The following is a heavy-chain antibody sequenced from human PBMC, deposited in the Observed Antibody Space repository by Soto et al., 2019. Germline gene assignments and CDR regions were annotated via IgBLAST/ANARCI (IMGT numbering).Heavy chain of an antibody. D-gene: IGHD4-17*01. J-gene: IGHJ6*02. CDR1: GFTFSSYG. Sequence: QVQLVESGGGVVQPGTSLRLSCAASGFTFSSYGMHWVRQAPGKGPEWVAVIWFDGRNEYYRDSVKGQFTISSDHSKNTPYLQMKSLRSEDTAVYYCATSGDYDYYYAMDVWGQGTTVTVSS. CDR3: ATSGDYDYYYAMDV. CDR2: IWFDGRNE. V-gene: IGHV3-33*01.